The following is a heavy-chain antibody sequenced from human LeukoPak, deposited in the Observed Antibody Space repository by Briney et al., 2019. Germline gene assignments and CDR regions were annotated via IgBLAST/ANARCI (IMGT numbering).Heavy chain of an antibody. D-gene: IGHD2-21*02. Sequence: SVTVSCTASGGTFSSTTINWVRQAPGQGLEWMGGITPIFRTPNYAQKFQGRVTITAVESMSTAYMELSSLRSEDTAVYYCARGWLAETTVVTPYNYWGQGTLVTVSS. CDR2: ITPIFRTP. J-gene: IGHJ4*02. V-gene: IGHV1-69*13. CDR1: GGTFSSTT. CDR3: ARGWLAETTVVTPYNY.